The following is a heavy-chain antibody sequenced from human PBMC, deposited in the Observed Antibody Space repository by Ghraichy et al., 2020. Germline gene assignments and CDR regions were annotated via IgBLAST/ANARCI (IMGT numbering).Heavy chain of an antibody. CDR2: IYYSGST. CDR3: ASAGSGSYYRSVELDP. D-gene: IGHD1-26*01. Sequence: SETLSLTCTVSGGSISSYYWSWIRQPPGKGLEWIGYIYYSGSTNYNPSLKSRVTISVDTSKNQFSLKLSSVTAADTAVYYCASAGSGSYYRSVELDPWGQGTLVTVSS. J-gene: IGHJ5*02. V-gene: IGHV4-59*01. CDR1: GGSISSYY.